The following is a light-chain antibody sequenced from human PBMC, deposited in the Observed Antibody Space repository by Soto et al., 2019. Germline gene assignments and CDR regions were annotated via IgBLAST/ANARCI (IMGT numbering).Light chain of an antibody. CDR3: CSYAGSYTPFYV. J-gene: IGLJ1*01. CDR2: NVS. Sequence: QSVLTQPRSVSGSPGQSVTISCTGTSSDVGGYNYVSWYQQHPGKAPKLIIYNVSERPSGVPERFSGSKSGNTASLTISGLQAEDGGDYYCCSYAGSYTPFYVFGTGTKVTVL. V-gene: IGLV2-11*01. CDR1: SSDVGGYNY.